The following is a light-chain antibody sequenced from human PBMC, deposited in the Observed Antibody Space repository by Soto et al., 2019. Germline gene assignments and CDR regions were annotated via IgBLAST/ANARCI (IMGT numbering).Light chain of an antibody. J-gene: IGKJ1*01. V-gene: IGKV3-20*01. CDR2: AAS. CDR1: QNVRSPY. Sequence: EIVLTQSPGTLSLSPGERATLSCRASQNVRSPYLAWYQQKPGKAPMLLIYAASSRAAGIPDRFSGSGSGTDFTLTISRLEPEDFAVYYCQQYGNSAWTFGQGTKVEIK. CDR3: QQYGNSAWT.